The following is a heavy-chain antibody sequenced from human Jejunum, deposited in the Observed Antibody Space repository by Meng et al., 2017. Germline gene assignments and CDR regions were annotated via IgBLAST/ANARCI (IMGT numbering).Heavy chain of an antibody. D-gene: IGHD1-1*01. CDR2: IYPHDSET. Sequence: GESLKISCTGSGYSFTTYWIGWVRQMPGKGLEWMGIIYPHDSETKYSPSFQGLFTISADKSINTAYLQWNNLKASDNAIYYCARTSSTTGMRQQHETFELWGQGTMVTVSS. CDR3: ARTSSTTGMRQQHETFEL. CDR1: GYSFTTYW. V-gene: IGHV5-51*01. J-gene: IGHJ3*01.